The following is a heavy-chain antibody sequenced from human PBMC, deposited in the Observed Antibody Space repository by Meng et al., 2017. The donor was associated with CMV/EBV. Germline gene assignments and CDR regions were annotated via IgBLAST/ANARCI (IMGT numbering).Heavy chain of an antibody. D-gene: IGHD3-22*01. Sequence: QVQLVQSGAEVKKPGASVKVSCKASGYTFTGYYMHWVRQAPGQGLEWMGWINPNSGGTNYAQKFQGRVTMTRDTSISTAYMELSRLRSDDTAVYYCAQELYYYDSSGYYPEGAFDYWGQGTLVTVSS. CDR3: AQELYYYDSSGYYPEGAFDY. J-gene: IGHJ4*02. CDR1: GYTFTGYY. V-gene: IGHV1-2*02. CDR2: INPNSGGT.